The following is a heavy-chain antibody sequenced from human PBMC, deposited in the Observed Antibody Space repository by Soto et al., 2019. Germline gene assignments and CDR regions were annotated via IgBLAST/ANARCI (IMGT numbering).Heavy chain of an antibody. CDR1: GYRFPDFW. CDR2: IDPSDSYT. D-gene: IGHD3-22*01. V-gene: IGHV5-10-1*01. J-gene: IGHJ6*02. Sequence: GESLKISCKGSGYRFPDFWISWVRQMPGKGLEWMGKIDPSDSYTNYSPSFQGHVTISVDKSFSAAYLQWSSLKASDTAMYYCARMQNYYDSSTYYSRMDVWGQGTTVTVSS. CDR3: ARMQNYYDSSTYYSRMDV.